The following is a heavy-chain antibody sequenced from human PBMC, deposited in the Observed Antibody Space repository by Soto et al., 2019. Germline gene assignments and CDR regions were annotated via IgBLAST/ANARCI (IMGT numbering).Heavy chain of an antibody. V-gene: IGHV3-7*01. D-gene: IGHD6-19*01. CDR1: GFTFSTND. CDR2: IKQDGSEK. Sequence: EVQLVESGGGLVQPGGSLRLSCAAAGFTFSTNDMHWVRQGPGKGLEWVANIKQDGSEKYYVDSVKGRFTISRDNAKNSLYLQMNSLRAEDTAVYYCARRRRAVAGPPGDYFDYWGQGTLVTVSS. CDR3: ARRRRAVAGPPGDYFDY. J-gene: IGHJ4*02.